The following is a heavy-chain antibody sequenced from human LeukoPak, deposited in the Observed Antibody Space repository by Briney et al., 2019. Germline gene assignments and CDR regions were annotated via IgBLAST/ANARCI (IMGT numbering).Heavy chain of an antibody. CDR2: ISSSSRYI. V-gene: IGHV3-21*01. D-gene: IGHD6-19*01. CDR1: GLIFSSYS. CDR3: ARGVTGTGGDYFDS. Sequence: GGSLRLSCVASGLIFSSYSMNWVRQAPGKGLEWVSSISSSSRYIFYADSVKGRFTISRDNAKKSLYLQMNSVRVEDTAVYYCARGVTGTGGDYFDSWGQGTLVTVSS. J-gene: IGHJ4*02.